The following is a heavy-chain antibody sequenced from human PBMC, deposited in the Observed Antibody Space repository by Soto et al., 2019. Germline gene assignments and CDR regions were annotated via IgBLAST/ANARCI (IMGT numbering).Heavy chain of an antibody. D-gene: IGHD5-18*01. Sequence: SETLSLTCTVSGGSISSGDYYWSWIRQPPGKGLEWIGYIYYSGSTYYNPSLKSRVTISVDTSKNSLYLQMNSLRAEDTAVYYCARDGGYSYGPFDYWGQGTLVTVSS. CDR2: IYYSGST. J-gene: IGHJ4*02. V-gene: IGHV4-30-4*01. CDR3: ARDGGYSYGPFDY. CDR1: GGSISSGDYY.